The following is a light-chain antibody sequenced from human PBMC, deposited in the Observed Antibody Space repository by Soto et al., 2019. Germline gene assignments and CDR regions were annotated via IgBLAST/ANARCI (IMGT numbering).Light chain of an antibody. V-gene: IGLV2-8*01. CDR2: EVT. CDR1: SSDVGGYNY. J-gene: IGLJ1*01. CDR3: ASYAGTKLFV. Sequence: QSALTQPASVSGSLGQSITISCIGTSSDVGGYNYVSWYQQRPGKAPKLVIYEVTKRPSGVPDRFSGSKSGSTASLTVSGLQADDEAEYYCASYAGTKLFVFGSGTKVTVL.